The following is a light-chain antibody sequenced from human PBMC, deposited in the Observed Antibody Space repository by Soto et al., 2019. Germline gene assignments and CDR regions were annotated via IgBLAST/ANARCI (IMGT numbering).Light chain of an antibody. Sequence: IQMTQSPSTLSASVGDRVTITCRARQSISSWLAWYQQKPGKAPKLLIYDASSLESGVPSRFSGSGSGTEFTLTISSLQPDDFATYYCQQYSRYSPIHTFGQGTKLEIK. CDR2: DAS. CDR1: QSISSW. J-gene: IGKJ2*01. V-gene: IGKV1-5*01. CDR3: QQYSRYSPIHT.